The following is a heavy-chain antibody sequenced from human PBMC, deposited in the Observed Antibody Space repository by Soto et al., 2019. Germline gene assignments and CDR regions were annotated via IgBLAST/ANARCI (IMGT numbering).Heavy chain of an antibody. CDR1: GGSISSYY. D-gene: IGHD3-10*01. Sequence: SETLSLTCTVSGGSISSYYWSWIRQPPGKGLEWIGEINHSGSTNYNPSLKSRVTISVDTSKNQFSLKLSSVTAADTAVYYCACGGFGELLSSWFDPWGQGTPVTVSS. CDR3: ACGGFGELLSSWFDP. J-gene: IGHJ5*02. V-gene: IGHV4-34*01. CDR2: INHSGST.